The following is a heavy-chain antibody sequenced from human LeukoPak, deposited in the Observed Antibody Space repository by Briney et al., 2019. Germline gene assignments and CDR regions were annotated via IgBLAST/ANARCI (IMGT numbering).Heavy chain of an antibody. Sequence: GGSLRLSCAASGFTFGTFDMSWVRQAPGKGLEWVSTLACLDASCSEYYSDSVKGRFSISRDKSKSTLSLQVNSLRVEDTAMYYCVRDSEGSFDYWGQGTLVTVSS. J-gene: IGHJ4*02. CDR3: VRDSEGSFDY. CDR1: GFTFGTFD. V-gene: IGHV3-23*01. D-gene: IGHD3-10*01. CDR2: LACLDASCSE.